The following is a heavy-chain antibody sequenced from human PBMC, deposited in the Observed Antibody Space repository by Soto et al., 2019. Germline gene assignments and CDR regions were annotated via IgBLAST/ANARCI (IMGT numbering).Heavy chain of an antibody. Sequence: SETLSLTCSFSGDSVSSDTYFWTWIRQRPGKALQWIAYISYTGDTNYNPSLKSRVTISVDTSRNQFSLTLTSVTAADTAVYFCARIVVGATVDLWGQGSLVTVSS. CDR2: ISYTGDT. D-gene: IGHD1-26*01. V-gene: IGHV4-61*01. CDR3: ARIVVGATVDL. CDR1: GDSVSSDTYF. J-gene: IGHJ5*02.